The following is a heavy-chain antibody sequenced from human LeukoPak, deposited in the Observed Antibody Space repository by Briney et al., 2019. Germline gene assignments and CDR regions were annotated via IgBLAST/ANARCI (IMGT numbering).Heavy chain of an antibody. CDR1: GYSFSGHY. Sequence: ASVKVSCKASGYSFSGHYMHWVRQAPGQGLEWMGIINPSGGSTSYAQKFQGRVTMTRDMSTSTVYMELSSLRSDDTAVYYCASFGGYCSSTSCSSYFDYYYYMDVWGKGTTVTISS. J-gene: IGHJ6*03. CDR2: INPSGGST. CDR3: ASFGGYCSSTSCSSYFDYYYYMDV. V-gene: IGHV1-46*01. D-gene: IGHD2-2*01.